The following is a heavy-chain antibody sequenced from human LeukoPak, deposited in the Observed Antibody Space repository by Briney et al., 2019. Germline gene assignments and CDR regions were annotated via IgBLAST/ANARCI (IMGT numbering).Heavy chain of an antibody. Sequence: PSETLSLTCTASGGSISSYYWSWIRQPPGKGLEWIGYIYYSGSTYYNPSLKSRVTISIDTSKNQFYLKLSSLTAADTAVYYCASRDDSSGYHKIFDYWGPGTLVTVSS. V-gene: IGHV4-59*04. CDR1: GGSISSYY. CDR2: IYYSGST. CDR3: ASRDDSSGYHKIFDY. J-gene: IGHJ4*02. D-gene: IGHD3-22*01.